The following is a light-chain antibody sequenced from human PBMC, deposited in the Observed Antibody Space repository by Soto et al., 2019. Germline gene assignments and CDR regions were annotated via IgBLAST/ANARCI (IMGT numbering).Light chain of an antibody. Sequence: QSALTQPPSASGSPGQSVTISCTGTSSDVGSYNYVSWYQQHPDKAPKLIIYEVNERPSGVPYRFSGSKSGNTASLTVSGLQAEDEADYYCTSYAGSNNPVVFGGGTQLTVL. CDR3: TSYAGSNNPVV. J-gene: IGLJ3*02. CDR1: SSDVGSYNY. CDR2: EVN. V-gene: IGLV2-8*01.